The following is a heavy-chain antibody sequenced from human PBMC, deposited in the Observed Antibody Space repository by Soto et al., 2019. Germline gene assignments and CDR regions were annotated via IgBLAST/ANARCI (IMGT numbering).Heavy chain of an antibody. V-gene: IGHV5-51*01. J-gene: IGHJ3*02. CDR1: AYSFTSYW. CDR2: IYPGDFDT. CDR3: AIHSPAFGSVETGGRAFDI. Sequence: PWESRKISGNACAYSFTSYWIAWVRQLPGKDMAWMGTIYPGDFDTRYSSSLQGQVTISVYKSISTAYRQWSSLKASDTAMYYCAIHSPAFGSVETGGRAFDIWDQETMFTASS. D-gene: IGHD3-16*01.